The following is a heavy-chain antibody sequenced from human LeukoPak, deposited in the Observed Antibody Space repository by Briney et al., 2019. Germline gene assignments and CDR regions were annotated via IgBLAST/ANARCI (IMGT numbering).Heavy chain of an antibody. CDR3: AKDHLTTVTTMDY. CDR2: ISGSGGST. D-gene: IGHD4-17*01. V-gene: IGHV3-23*01. CDR1: GFTFSSYA. J-gene: IGHJ4*02. Sequence: GASLRLSCAASGFTFSSYAMSWVRQAPGKGLEWVSAISGSGGSTYYADSVKGRFTISRDNSKNTPYLQMNSLRAEDTAVYYCAKDHLTTVTTMDYWGQGTLVTVSS.